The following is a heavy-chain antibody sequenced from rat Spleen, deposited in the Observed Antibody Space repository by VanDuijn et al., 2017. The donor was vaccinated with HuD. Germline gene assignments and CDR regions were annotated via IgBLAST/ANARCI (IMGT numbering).Heavy chain of an antibody. CDR1: GFSLNSNA. Sequence: QVQLKESGPGLVQPSQTLSLTCTVSGFSLNSNAVSWVRQPPGKGLEWIAAISSGGTTYYHSPLKSRLSITRDTSKSQLFLKMSSLQTDDTAIFFCARSYGGYTQHWFPYWGQGTLVTVSS. CDR2: ISSGGTT. CDR3: ARSYGGYTQHWFPY. J-gene: IGHJ3*01. D-gene: IGHD1-11*01. V-gene: IGHV2-6*01.